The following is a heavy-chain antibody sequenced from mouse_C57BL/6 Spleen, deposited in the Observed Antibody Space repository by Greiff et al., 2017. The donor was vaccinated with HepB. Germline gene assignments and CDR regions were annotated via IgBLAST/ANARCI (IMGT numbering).Heavy chain of an antibody. CDR2: IYPGSGST. CDR3: ARQSLITTVEYYAMDY. CDR1: GYTFTSYW. J-gene: IGHJ4*01. Sequence: QVQLQQPGAELVKPGASVKMSCKASGYTFTSYWITWVKQRPGQGLEWIGDIYPGSGSTNYNEKFKSKATLTVDTSSSTAYMQLSSLTSEDSAVYYCARQSLITTVEYYAMDYWGQGTSVTVSS. V-gene: IGHV1-55*01. D-gene: IGHD1-1*01.